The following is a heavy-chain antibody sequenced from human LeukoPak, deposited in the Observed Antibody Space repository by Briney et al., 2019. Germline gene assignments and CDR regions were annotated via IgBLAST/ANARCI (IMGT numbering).Heavy chain of an antibody. J-gene: IGHJ4*02. CDR3: ARAPPYYDFWSGYEGGGNFDY. CDR2: IKQDGSEK. D-gene: IGHD3-3*01. V-gene: IGHV3-7*03. CDR1: GFTLSSYW. Sequence: GGSLRLSCAASGFTLSSYWMSWVRQAPGKGLEWVANIKQDGSEKYYVDSVKGRFTISRDNAKNSPYLQMNSLRAEDTAVYYCARAPPYYDFWSGYEGGGNFDYWGQGTLVTVSS.